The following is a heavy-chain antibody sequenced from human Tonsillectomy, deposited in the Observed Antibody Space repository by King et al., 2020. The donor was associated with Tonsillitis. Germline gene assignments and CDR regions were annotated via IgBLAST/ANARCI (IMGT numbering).Heavy chain of an antibody. CDR2: TYYRSKWYN. CDR1: GDSVSSNSAA. J-gene: IGHJ4*02. V-gene: IGHV6-1*01. CDR3: ARGRPPPRLITSRAYYFDY. Sequence: VQLQQSGPGLVKPSQTLSLTCAISGDSVSSNSAAWNWIRQSPSRGLEWLGRTYYRSKWYNDYAVSVKSRITINPDTSKNQFSLQLNSVTPEDTAVYYCARGRPPPRLITSRAYYFDYWGQGTLVTVSS. D-gene: IGHD1-14*01.